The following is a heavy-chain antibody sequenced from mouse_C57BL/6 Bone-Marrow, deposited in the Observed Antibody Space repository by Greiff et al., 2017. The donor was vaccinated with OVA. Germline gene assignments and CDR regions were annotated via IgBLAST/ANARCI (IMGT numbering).Heavy chain of an antibody. CDR1: GYTFTSYW. V-gene: IGHV1-69*01. CDR3: ARDFTTGGLYYYAMDY. CDR2: IDPSDSYT. Sequence: QVQLQQPGAELVKPGASVKLSCKASGYTFTSYWMHWVKQRPGQGLEWIGEIDPSDSYTNYNQKFKGKSTLTVDKSSSTAYMQLSSLTSEDSAVYYCARDFTTGGLYYYAMDYWGQGTSVTVSS. J-gene: IGHJ4*01. D-gene: IGHD2-12*01.